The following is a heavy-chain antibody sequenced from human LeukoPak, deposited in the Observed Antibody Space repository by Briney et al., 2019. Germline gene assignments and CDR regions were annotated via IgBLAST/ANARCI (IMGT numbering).Heavy chain of an antibody. J-gene: IGHJ2*01. CDR1: GYSISSGYY. D-gene: IGHD4-17*01. Sequence: SETLSLTCTVSGYSISSGYYWGWIRQPPGKGLEWIGSIYHSGSTYYNPSLKSRVTISVDTSKNQFPLKLSSVTAADTAVYYCARPDNGDLNWYFDLWGRGTLVTVSS. V-gene: IGHV4-38-2*02. CDR3: ARPDNGDLNWYFDL. CDR2: IYHSGST.